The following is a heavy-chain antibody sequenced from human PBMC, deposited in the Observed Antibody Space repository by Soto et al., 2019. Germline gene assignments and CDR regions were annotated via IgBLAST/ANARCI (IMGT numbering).Heavy chain of an antibody. Sequence: QVQLVESGGGVVQPGRSLRLSCAASGFTFSSYALHWVRQAPGKGLEWMALIWYDGSNKYYADSVKGRFTISRDNSKNTLYLQMNSLRAEDTAVYYCARSFYGDYDYYGMDVWGQGTTVTVSS. D-gene: IGHD4-17*01. J-gene: IGHJ6*02. CDR2: IWYDGSNK. V-gene: IGHV3-33*01. CDR1: GFTFSSYA. CDR3: ARSFYGDYDYYGMDV.